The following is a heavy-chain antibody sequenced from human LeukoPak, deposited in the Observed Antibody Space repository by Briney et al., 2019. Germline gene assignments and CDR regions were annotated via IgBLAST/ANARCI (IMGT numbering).Heavy chain of an antibody. CDR3: ARGQWELLHWYFDL. CDR2: IYYSGST. Sequence: SETLSLTCIVSGGSISSYYWSWIRQPPGKGLEWIGYIYYSGSTNYNPSLKSRVTISVDTSKNQFSLKLSSVTAADTAVYYCARGQWELLHWYFDLWGRGTLVTVSS. D-gene: IGHD1-26*01. V-gene: IGHV4-59*01. J-gene: IGHJ2*01. CDR1: GGSISSYY.